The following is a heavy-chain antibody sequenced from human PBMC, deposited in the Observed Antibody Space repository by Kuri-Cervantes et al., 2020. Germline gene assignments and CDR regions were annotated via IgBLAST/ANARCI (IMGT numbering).Heavy chain of an antibody. D-gene: IGHD5-24*01. V-gene: IGHV3-30-3*01. CDR2: ISYDGSNK. J-gene: IGHJ4*02. CDR3: ARDFLGERWPDY. CDR1: GFTFSSYA. Sequence: GESLKISCAASGFTFSSYAMHWVRQAPGKGLEWVAVISYDGSNKYYADSVKGRFTISRDNSKNTLYLQMNSLRAEDTAVYYCARDFLGERWPDYWGQGTLVTVSS.